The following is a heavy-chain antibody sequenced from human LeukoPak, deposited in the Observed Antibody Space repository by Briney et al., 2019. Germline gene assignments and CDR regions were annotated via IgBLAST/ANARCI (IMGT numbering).Heavy chain of an antibody. CDR3: ARGKESIAAADYYYYYGMDV. CDR2: IYYSGST. J-gene: IGHJ6*02. CDR1: GGSISSGSYY. D-gene: IGHD6-13*01. V-gene: IGHV4-30-4*08. Sequence: SETLSLTCTVSGGSISSGSYYWSWIRQPARKGLEWIGYIYYSGSTYYNPSLKSRVTISVDTSKNQFSLKLSSVTAADTAVYYCARGKESIAAADYYYYYGMDVWGQGTTVTVSS.